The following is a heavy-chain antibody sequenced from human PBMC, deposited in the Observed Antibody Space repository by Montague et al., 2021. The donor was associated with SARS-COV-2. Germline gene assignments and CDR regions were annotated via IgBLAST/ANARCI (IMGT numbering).Heavy chain of an antibody. V-gene: IGHV3-11*03. CDR2: ISISRTNT. D-gene: IGHD3-10*01. CDR1: GFTFSGCY. Sequence: SLRLSCAASGFTFSGCYMTWIRQAPGKGLLWLSRISISRTNTNYADSVKGRFTISRDDAKNSLYLQMNSLRAEDTAVYYCASFTMVPAAPGYGMDVWGQGTTVTVSS. CDR3: ASFTMVPAAPGYGMDV. J-gene: IGHJ6*02.